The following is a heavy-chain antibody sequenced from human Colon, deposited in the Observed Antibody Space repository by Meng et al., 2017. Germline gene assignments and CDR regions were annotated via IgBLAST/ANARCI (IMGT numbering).Heavy chain of an antibody. CDR1: GYSFTSYW. J-gene: IGHJ5*02. CDR2: IYPGDSDT. V-gene: IGHV5-51*01. Sequence: GESLKISCKGSGYSFTSYWIGWVRQMHGKGLEWMGIIYPGDSDTRYSPSFQVQVTISADKSISTAYLQWSSLRAEDTAVYYCAKGVANGKVDWFDPWGQGNQVTGAS. D-gene: IGHD2-8*01. CDR3: AKGVANGKVDWFDP.